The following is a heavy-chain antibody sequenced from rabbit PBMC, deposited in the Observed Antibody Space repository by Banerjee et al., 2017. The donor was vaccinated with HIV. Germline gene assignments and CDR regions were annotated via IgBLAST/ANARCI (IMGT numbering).Heavy chain of an antibody. CDR1: GFDFSSYY. CDR3: VRGSDDYDARLDV. V-gene: IGHV1S7*01. Sequence: QLEESAGGLVNPGGSLKLSCKASGFDFSSYYMSWVRQAPGKGLEWIGYIDTVFGSTYYANWVNGRFTISSHSAQNTLYLQLNSLTAADTATYFCVRGSDDYDARLDVWGPGTLVTV. J-gene: IGHJ4*02. CDR2: IDTVFGST. D-gene: IGHD2-1*01.